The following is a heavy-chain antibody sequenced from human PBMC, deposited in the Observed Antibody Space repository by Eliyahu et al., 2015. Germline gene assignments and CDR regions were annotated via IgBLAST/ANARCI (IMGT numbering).Heavy chain of an antibody. CDR2: ISLDGNNK. D-gene: IGHD2-15*01. CDR3: ARDSWSGVVAATQFDY. Sequence: QVQLVESGGGVVQPGRSLRLSXSAXGFPFSNYALHXVRQAPGKGLEWVAIISLDGNNKYYADSVKGRFTISRDNSKNTLYLRVNSLRAEDTAVYYCARDSWSGVVAATQFDYWGQGTLVTVSS. V-gene: IGHV3-30-3*01. CDR1: GFPFSNYA. J-gene: IGHJ4*02.